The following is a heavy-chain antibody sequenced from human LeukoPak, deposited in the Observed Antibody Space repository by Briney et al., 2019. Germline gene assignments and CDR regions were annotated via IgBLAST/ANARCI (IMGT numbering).Heavy chain of an antibody. CDR2: IYYSGST. J-gene: IGHJ6*02. V-gene: IGHV4-59*01. CDR3: VGEDYGMDV. Sequence: SETLSLTCTVSGGSISSYYWSWIRQPPGKGLEWIGYIYYSGSTNYNPSLKSRVTISVDTSKNQFSLKLSSVTAADTAVYYCVGEDYGMDVWGQGTTVTVSS. CDR1: GGSISSYY.